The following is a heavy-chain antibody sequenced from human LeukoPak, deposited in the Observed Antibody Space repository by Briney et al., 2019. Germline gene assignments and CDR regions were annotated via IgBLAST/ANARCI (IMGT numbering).Heavy chain of an antibody. CDR1: GFTFKKYD. Sequence: GGSLRLSCAASGFTFKKYDVTWVRQAPGKGLEWVSGIRASGGATYYADSVKGRFNISRDNSKNTLYLQMNSLRAEDTAVYYCAKTSITMVRGAMPDYWGQGTLVTVSS. CDR3: AKTSITMVRGAMPDY. J-gene: IGHJ4*02. D-gene: IGHD3-10*01. V-gene: IGHV3-23*01. CDR2: IRASGGAT.